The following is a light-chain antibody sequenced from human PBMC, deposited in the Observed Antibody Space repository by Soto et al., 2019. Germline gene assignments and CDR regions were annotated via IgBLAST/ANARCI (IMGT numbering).Light chain of an antibody. Sequence: EIVLTQSPGTLSLSPGERATLSCRASQSVPKNYLAWYQQKPGQASRLLIYGPSSRATGIPDRFSGSGSGTDFTLSISRLEPEDFAVYYCHQYATSPQTFGQGTKVEIK. J-gene: IGKJ1*01. CDR2: GPS. CDR3: HQYATSPQT. CDR1: QSVPKNY. V-gene: IGKV3-20*01.